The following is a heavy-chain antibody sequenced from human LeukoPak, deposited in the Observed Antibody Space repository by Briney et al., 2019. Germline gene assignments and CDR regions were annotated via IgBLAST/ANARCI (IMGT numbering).Heavy chain of an antibody. V-gene: IGHV3-23*01. CDR2: VSGSDGGT. Sequence: GGSLRLSCGASGFTLSSYGMSWVRQAPGKGLECVSVVSGSDGGTYYADSVKGRFTISRDKSKNTLSLQVSSLRAEDTALFYCAKGRFDPRGQGTLVSVST. CDR3: AKGRFDP. J-gene: IGHJ5*02. CDR1: GFTLSSYG.